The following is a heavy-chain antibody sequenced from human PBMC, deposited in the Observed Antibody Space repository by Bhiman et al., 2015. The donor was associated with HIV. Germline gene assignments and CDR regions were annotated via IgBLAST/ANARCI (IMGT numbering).Heavy chain of an antibody. J-gene: IGHJ4*02. D-gene: IGHD3-10*01. V-gene: IGHV3-23*01. Sequence: EVQLLESGGGLVQPGGSLRLSCAASGFTFSSYAMSWVRQAPGKGLEWVSAISGSGGRTYYADSVRGRFTISRDRSKNTLYLQMNSLRPEDTAVYYCARDLTYGSGSCVDYWGQGTLVIVSS. CDR1: GFTFSSYA. CDR2: ISGSGGRT. CDR3: ARDLTYGSGSCVDY.